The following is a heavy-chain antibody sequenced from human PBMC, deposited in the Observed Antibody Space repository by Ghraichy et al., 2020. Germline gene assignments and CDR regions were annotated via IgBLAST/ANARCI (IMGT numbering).Heavy chain of an antibody. CDR1: GFTFSSYS. CDR2: ISSSSSSYI. D-gene: IGHD2-2*01. Sequence: GGSLRLSCAASGFTFSSYSMNWVRQAPGKGLEWVSSISSSSSSYIYYADSVKGRFTISRDNAKNSLYLQMNSLRAEDTAVYYCAPWEGVVVPAAYPRNYYYYMDVWGKGTTVTVSS. V-gene: IGHV3-21*01. J-gene: IGHJ6*03. CDR3: APWEGVVVPAAYPRNYYYYMDV.